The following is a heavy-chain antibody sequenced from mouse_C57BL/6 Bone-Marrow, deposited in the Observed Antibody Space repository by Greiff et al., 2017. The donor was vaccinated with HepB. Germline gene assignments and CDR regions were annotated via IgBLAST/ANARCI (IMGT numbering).Heavy chain of an antibody. CDR1: GYTFTSYW. CDR2: IDPSDSYT. D-gene: IGHD2-1*01. V-gene: IGHV1-50*01. CDR3: AREEYYRNLRVFDY. J-gene: IGHJ2*01. Sequence: QVQLQQPGAELVKPGASVKLSCKASGYTFTSYWMQWVKQRPGQGLEWIGEIDPSDSYTNYNQKFKGKATLTVDTSSSTAYMQLSSLTSEDSAVYYCAREEYYRNLRVFDYWGQGTTLTVSS.